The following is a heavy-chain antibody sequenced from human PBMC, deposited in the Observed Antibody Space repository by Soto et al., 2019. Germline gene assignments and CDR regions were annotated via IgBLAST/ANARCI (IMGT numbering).Heavy chain of an antibody. Sequence: GSLRLSCAASGFTFSSYGMHWVRQAPGKGLEWVAVIWYDGSNKYYADSVKGRFTISRDNSKNTLYLQMNSLRAEDTAVYYCARSYYYDSSGYPDFDYWGQGTLVTVSS. CDR2: IWYDGSNK. CDR3: ARSYYYDSSGYPDFDY. J-gene: IGHJ4*02. D-gene: IGHD3-22*01. V-gene: IGHV3-33*01. CDR1: GFTFSSYG.